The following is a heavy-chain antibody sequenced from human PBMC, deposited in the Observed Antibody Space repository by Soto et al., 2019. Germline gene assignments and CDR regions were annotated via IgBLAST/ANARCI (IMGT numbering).Heavy chain of an antibody. CDR1: GGTFSTYT. J-gene: IGHJ5*02. CDR2: IIPIIGII. V-gene: IGHV1-69*02. CDR3: XXXXXXXXXXXHXSSYP. Sequence: QVQLVQSGAEVKKPGSSVKVSCKASGGTFSTYTITWVRQAPGQGLEWMGRIIPIIGIINYAQKFQVRVXIXXXXXXXXXXXXXXXXXXXXXXXXXXXXXXXXXXXXXHXSSYPWGQGTLVTVSS.